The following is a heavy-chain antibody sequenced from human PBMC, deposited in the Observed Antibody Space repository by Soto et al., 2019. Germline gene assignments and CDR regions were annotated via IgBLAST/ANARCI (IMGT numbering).Heavy chain of an antibody. CDR3: GRDLHIAAADY. CDR2: INRDGSAT. CDR1: GFTFSAYW. D-gene: IGHD6-25*01. J-gene: IGHJ4*02. Sequence: QTGGSVRLSCAASGFTFSAYWIHWVRRTPGKGLVWVSRINRDGSATNYADSVKGRFTVSRDNAKKTVFLQMNSLRAEDTAVYYCGRDLHIAAADYWGQGALVTVSS. V-gene: IGHV3-74*01.